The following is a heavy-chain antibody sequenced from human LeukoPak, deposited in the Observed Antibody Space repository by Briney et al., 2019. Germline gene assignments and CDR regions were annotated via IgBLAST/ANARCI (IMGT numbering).Heavy chain of an antibody. CDR2: IYYSGST. V-gene: IGHV4-59*08. D-gene: IGHD6-13*01. CDR3: ARSRSWLYYFDY. CDR1: GGSLSIYY. Sequence: PSETLSLTCAVYGGSLSIYYWSWIRQPPGKGLEWIGYIYYSGSTNYNPSLKSRVTISVDTSKNQFSLKLSSVTAADTAVYYCARSRSWLYYFDYWGQGTLVTVSS. J-gene: IGHJ4*02.